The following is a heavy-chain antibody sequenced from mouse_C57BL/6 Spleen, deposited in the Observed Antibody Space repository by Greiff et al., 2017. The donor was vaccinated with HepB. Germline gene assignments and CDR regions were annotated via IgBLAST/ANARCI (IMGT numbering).Heavy chain of an antibody. CDR3: AKNENYYGSSLYAMDY. Sequence: VQLQQSGPGLVQPSQSLSITCTVSGFSLTSYGVHWVRQSPGKGLEWLGVIWRGGSTDYNAAFMSRLSITKDNSKSQVFFKMNSLQADDTAIYYCAKNENYYGSSLYAMDYWGQGTSVTVSS. CDR1: GFSLTSYG. D-gene: IGHD1-1*01. CDR2: IWRGGST. V-gene: IGHV2-5*01. J-gene: IGHJ4*01.